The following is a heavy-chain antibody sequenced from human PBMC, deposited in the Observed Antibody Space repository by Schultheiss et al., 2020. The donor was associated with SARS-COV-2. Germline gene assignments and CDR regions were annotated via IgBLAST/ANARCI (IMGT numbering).Heavy chain of an antibody. CDR2: ISSSSSYI. Sequence: GGSLRLYCAASGFTFSRYSMNWVRQAPGKGLEWVSSISSSSSYIYYADSVKGRFTISRDNSKNTLYLQMNSLRAEDTAVYYCARDNLDYFLRYYYGMDVWGQGTTVTVSS. J-gene: IGHJ6*02. V-gene: IGHV3-21*01. CDR1: GFTFSRYS. D-gene: IGHD2/OR15-2a*01. CDR3: ARDNLDYFLRYYYGMDV.